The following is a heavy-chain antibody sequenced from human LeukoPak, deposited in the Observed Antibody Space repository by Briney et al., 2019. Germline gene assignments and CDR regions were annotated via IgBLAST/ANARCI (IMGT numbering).Heavy chain of an antibody. Sequence: QTGGSLRLSCAASGFTFSSYAMSWVRQAPGKGLEWVSVIYSGGSTYYADSVKGRFTISRDNSKNTLYLQMNSLRAEDTAVYYCAREVFSGYGDSQFDAFDIWGQGTMVTVSS. D-gene: IGHD4-17*01. CDR2: IYSGGST. J-gene: IGHJ3*02. CDR3: AREVFSGYGDSQFDAFDI. V-gene: IGHV3-53*01. CDR1: GFTFSSYA.